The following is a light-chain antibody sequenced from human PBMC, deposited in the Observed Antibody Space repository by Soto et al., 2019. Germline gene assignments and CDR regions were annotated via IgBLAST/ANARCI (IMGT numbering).Light chain of an antibody. CDR3: QQYNKWPLWT. V-gene: IGKV1-9*01. Sequence: ASVGDRVTVTCRASDDITNYLAWYQKKAGKAPKLLIYDASTLYSGVPSRFSGSGSGTDFTLTISSLQTEDFAVYYCQQYNKWPLWTFGQGTKVDIK. CDR2: DAS. J-gene: IGKJ1*01. CDR1: DDITNY.